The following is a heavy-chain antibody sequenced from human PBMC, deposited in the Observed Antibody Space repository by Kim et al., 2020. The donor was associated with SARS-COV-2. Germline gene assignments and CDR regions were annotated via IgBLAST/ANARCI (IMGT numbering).Heavy chain of an antibody. J-gene: IGHJ3*02. CDR1: GFTFSSYG. CDR3: AKDRGAAAGVYDAFDI. V-gene: IGHV3-30*18. CDR2: ISYDGSNK. Sequence: GGSLRLSCAASGFTFSSYGMHWVRQAPGKGLEWVAVISYDGSNKYYADSVKGRFTISRDNSKNTLYLQMNSLRAEDTAVYYFAKDRGAAAGVYDAFDIWGQGTMVTVSS. D-gene: IGHD6-13*01.